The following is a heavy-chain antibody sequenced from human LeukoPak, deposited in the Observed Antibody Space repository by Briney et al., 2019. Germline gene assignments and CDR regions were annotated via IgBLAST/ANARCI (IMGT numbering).Heavy chain of an antibody. J-gene: IGHJ4*02. CDR1: GFTFSSYS. D-gene: IGHD4-23*01. CDR2: IGTTTSTI. CDR3: ARHDYGGNSGDY. Sequence: PGGSLRLSCAASGFTFSSYSMNRVRQAPGKELEWVSYIGTTTSTIYYADSVKGRFTISRDNAKNSLYLQMNSLRDEDTAVYYCARHDYGGNSGDYWGQGTLVTVSS. V-gene: IGHV3-48*02.